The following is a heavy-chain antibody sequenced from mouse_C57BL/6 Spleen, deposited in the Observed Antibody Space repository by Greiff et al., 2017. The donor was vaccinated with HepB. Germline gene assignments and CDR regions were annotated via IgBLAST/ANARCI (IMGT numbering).Heavy chain of an antibody. CDR1: GYTFTSYW. V-gene: IGHV1-53*01. Sequence: QVQLKEPGTELVKPGASVKLSCKASGYTFTSYWMHWVKQRPGQGLEWIGNINPSNGGTNYNEKFKSKATLTVDKSSSTAYMQLSSLTSEDSAVYYCARMGSYYSNPSWFADWGQGTLVTVST. CDR2: INPSNGGT. J-gene: IGHJ3*01. D-gene: IGHD2-5*01. CDR3: ARMGSYYSNPSWFAD.